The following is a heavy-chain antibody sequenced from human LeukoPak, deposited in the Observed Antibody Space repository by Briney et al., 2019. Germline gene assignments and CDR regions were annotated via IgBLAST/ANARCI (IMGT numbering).Heavy chain of an antibody. CDR2: IYTSGST. D-gene: IGHD3-9*01. Sequence: PSETLSLTCTVPGGSMSSYYWSWIRQPPGKGLEWIGYIYTSGSTNYNPALKSRVTISVDTSKNQFSLKLSSVTAADTAVYYCARHSRVLTGYYIWGQGTLVTVSS. CDR3: ARHSRVLTGYYI. J-gene: IGHJ4*02. V-gene: IGHV4-4*09. CDR1: GGSMSSYY.